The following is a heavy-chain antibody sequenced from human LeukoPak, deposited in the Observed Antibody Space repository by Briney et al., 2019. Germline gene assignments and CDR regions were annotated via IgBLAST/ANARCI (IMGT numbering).Heavy chain of an antibody. CDR2: VKSKTDGGTT. Sequence: PGGSLRLSCAASGFTFSNAWMSWVRQAPGKGLEWVGRVKSKTDGGTTAYAAPVKGRFTISRDDSKNTLYLHMNSLKTEDTAVYYCTTLLTLYDTSGYYADYWGQGTLVTVSS. CDR3: TTLLTLYDTSGYYADY. D-gene: IGHD3-22*01. V-gene: IGHV3-15*01. J-gene: IGHJ4*02. CDR1: GFTFSNAW.